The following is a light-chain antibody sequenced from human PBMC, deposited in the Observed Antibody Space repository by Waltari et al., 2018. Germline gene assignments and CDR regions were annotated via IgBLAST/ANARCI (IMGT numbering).Light chain of an antibody. CDR1: SSDVGNYNY. V-gene: IGLV2-14*03. J-gene: IGLJ3*02. CDR2: DVS. CDR3: SSYTSSSTLV. Sequence: PGQSITISCTGTSSDVGNYNYVSWYQQHPGKAPKLMIYDVSQRPPGVSNRFSGSKSGNTASLTISGLQAQDEAEYYCSSYTSSSTLVFGGGTKLTVL.